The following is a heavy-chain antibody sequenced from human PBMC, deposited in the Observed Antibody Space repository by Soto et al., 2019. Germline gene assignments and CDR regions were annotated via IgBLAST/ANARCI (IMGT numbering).Heavy chain of an antibody. CDR3: AKVVRFLEWLSNYYYYGMDV. Sequence: EVQLLESGGGLVQPGGSLRLSCAASGFTFSSYAMSWVRQAPGKGLEWVSAISGSGGSTYYADSVKGRFTISRDNSKNTLYLQMNSLRAEDTAVYYCAKVVRFLEWLSNYYYYGMDVWGQGTTVTVSS. CDR2: ISGSGGST. J-gene: IGHJ6*02. D-gene: IGHD3-3*01. CDR1: GFTFSSYA. V-gene: IGHV3-23*01.